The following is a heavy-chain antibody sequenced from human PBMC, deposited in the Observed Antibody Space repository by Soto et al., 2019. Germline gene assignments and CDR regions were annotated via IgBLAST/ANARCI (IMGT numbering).Heavy chain of an antibody. CDR3: AGLGETVTTLFSYYCGWEV. CDR2: IIPIFGTA. V-gene: IGHV1-69*13. Sequence: SVKVSCKASGGTFSSYAISWVRQAPGQGLEWMGGIIPIFGTANYAQKFQGRVTITADESTSTAYMELSSLRSEDTAVYDCAGLGETVTTLFSYYCGWEVRGKGPTVTASS. D-gene: IGHD4-17*01. J-gene: IGHJ6*04. CDR1: GGTFSSYA.